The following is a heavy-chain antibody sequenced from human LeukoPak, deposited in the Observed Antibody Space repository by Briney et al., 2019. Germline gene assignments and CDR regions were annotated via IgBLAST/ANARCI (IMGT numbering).Heavy chain of an antibody. D-gene: IGHD5-12*01. CDR3: AKGRGYSGYAPDY. CDR1: GFTFSSYG. J-gene: IGHJ4*02. CDR2: ISYDGSNK. V-gene: IGHV3-30*18. Sequence: GGSLRLSCAASGFTFSSYGMHWVRQAPGKGREWVAVISYDGSNKYYADSVKGRFTTSRDNSKNTLYLQMNSLRAEDTAVYYCAKGRGYSGYAPDYWGQGTLVTVSS.